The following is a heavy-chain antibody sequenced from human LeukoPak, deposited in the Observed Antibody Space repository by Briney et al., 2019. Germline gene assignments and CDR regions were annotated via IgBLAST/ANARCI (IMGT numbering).Heavy chain of an antibody. CDR1: GFTFSSYW. J-gene: IGHJ4*02. CDR3: ARHAYYYGSGSYYTVGYFDY. CDR2: IKQDGSEK. V-gene: IGHV3-7*01. D-gene: IGHD3-10*01. Sequence: GGSLRLSCAASGFTFSSYWMSWVRQAPGKGLEWVANIKQDGSEKYYVDSVKGRFTISRDNAKNSLYLQMNSLRAEDTAVYYCARHAYYYGSGSYYTVGYFDYWGQGTLVTVSS.